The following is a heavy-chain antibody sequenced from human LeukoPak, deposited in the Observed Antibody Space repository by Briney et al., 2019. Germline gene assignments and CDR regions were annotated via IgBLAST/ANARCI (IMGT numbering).Heavy chain of an antibody. J-gene: IGHJ3*02. CDR1: GSISSYY. D-gene: IGHD1-26*01. V-gene: IGHV4-4*09. Sequence: SETLSLTCTVSGSISSYYWSWIRQPPGKGLEWIGYIYTSGTTNYNPSLKSRVTISVDTSKNQFSLKLSSVTAADTAVYYCASHYSGSYNPVDAFDIWGQGTMVTVSS. CDR3: ASHYSGSYNPVDAFDI. CDR2: IYTSGTT.